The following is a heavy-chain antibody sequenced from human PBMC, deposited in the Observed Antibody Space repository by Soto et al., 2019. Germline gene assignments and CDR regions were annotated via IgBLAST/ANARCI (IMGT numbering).Heavy chain of an antibody. D-gene: IGHD3-9*01. CDR2: IHYFGST. CDR1: GGSLNSSSHY. CDR3: ARGVGSSPPRY. V-gene: IGHV4-61*01. Sequence: SETLSLTCTVSGGSLNSSSHYWSWIRQPPGKGLEWIGYIHYFGSTKYNPSLESRVVISVDTSKNQFSLKVPSVTAADTAIYFCARGVGSSPPRYWGRGTLVTVSS. J-gene: IGHJ4*02.